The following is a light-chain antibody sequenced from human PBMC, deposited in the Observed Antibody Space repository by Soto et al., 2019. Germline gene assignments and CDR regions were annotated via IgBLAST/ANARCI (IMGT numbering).Light chain of an antibody. J-gene: IGLJ3*02. V-gene: IGLV4-69*01. CDR2: LNSDGSH. Sequence: QAVLTQSPSASASLGASVKLTCTLSSGHISYAIAWHQQQPEKGPRYLMKLNSDGSHSKGDGIPDRFSGSSSGTERYLTISSHQSEDEADYYCQTWSTGIRVFGGGTKLTVL. CDR3: QTWSTGIRV. CDR1: SGHISYA.